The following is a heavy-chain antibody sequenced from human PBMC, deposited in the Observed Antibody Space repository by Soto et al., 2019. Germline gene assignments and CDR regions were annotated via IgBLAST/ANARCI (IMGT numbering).Heavy chain of an antibody. CDR1: GGSINSGAYY. CDR3: ARTEGRNGSGS. CDR2: IYYSGST. V-gene: IGHV4-31*03. J-gene: IGHJ4*02. Sequence: QVQLQESGPGLVKPSQTLSLTCTVSGGSINSGAYYWSWIRQHPGKGLEWIGYIYYSGSTYYNPSLKSRVTISVDTSKNQLSLRLNSVTAADTAVYYCARTEGRNGSGSWGQGTPVTVSS. D-gene: IGHD3-10*01.